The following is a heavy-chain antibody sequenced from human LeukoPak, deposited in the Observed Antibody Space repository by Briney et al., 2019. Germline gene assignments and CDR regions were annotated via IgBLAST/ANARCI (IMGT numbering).Heavy chain of an antibody. CDR3: ARVRKYSGYYSWYFDL. Sequence: GGTLRLSCAASGFTFSGYGMSWVRQAPGKGLKWVSAISGSGGSTYYADSVRGRFTISRDNSKNTLYLQMNSLRAGDTAVYYCARVRKYSGYYSWYFDLWGRGTLVTVSS. CDR1: GFTFSGYG. J-gene: IGHJ2*01. D-gene: IGHD5-12*01. CDR2: ISGSGGST. V-gene: IGHV3-23*01.